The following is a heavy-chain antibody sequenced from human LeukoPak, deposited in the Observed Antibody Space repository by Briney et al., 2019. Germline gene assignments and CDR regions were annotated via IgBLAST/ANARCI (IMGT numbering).Heavy chain of an antibody. D-gene: IGHD3-3*01. CDR1: GGSISSSSYY. CDR2: IYYSGST. J-gene: IGHJ3*02. Sequence: PSETLSLTCTVSGGSISSSSYYWGWIRQPPGKGLEWIGSIYYSGSTYYNPSLKSRVTISVDTSKNQFSLKLSSVTAADTAVCYCARHTEAGLRFLEWLPRGPDAFDIWGQGTMVTVSS. CDR3: ARHTEAGLRFLEWLPRGPDAFDI. V-gene: IGHV4-39*01.